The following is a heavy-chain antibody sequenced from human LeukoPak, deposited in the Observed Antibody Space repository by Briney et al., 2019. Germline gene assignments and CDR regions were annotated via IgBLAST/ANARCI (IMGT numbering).Heavy chain of an antibody. Sequence: PSETLSLTCAVSGYSISSGYYWGWIRQPPGKGLEWIGSIYHSGSTYYNPSLKSRVTISVDSTKNQFSLKLSSVTAADTAVYYCARGWLRVDYWGQGTLVTVSS. CDR1: GYSISSGYY. CDR2: IYHSGST. V-gene: IGHV4-38-2*01. J-gene: IGHJ4*02. CDR3: ARGWLRVDY. D-gene: IGHD5-12*01.